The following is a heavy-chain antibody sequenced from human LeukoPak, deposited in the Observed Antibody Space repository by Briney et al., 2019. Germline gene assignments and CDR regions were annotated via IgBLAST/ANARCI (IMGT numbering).Heavy chain of an antibody. D-gene: IGHD3-10*01. Sequence: GASVKVSCKASGYTFTGYYMHWVRQAPGQALEWMRWINPNRGDTNYAQKFQGRVTMTRDTSISTAYMELSRLRSDDTAVYYCARDASRYYGSGSYYPKYYYYGMDVWGQGTTVTVSS. J-gene: IGHJ6*02. CDR1: GYTFTGYY. CDR3: ARDASRYYGSGSYYPKYYYYGMDV. CDR2: INPNRGDT. V-gene: IGHV1-2*02.